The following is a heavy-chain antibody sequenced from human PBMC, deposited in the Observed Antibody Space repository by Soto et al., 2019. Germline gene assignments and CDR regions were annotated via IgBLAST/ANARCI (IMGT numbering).Heavy chain of an antibody. D-gene: IGHD6-6*01. J-gene: IGHJ6*02. CDR2: INHSGST. V-gene: IGHV4-34*01. Sequence: PSETLSLTCAVYGGSFGGYYWSWIRQPPGKGLEWIGEINHSGSTNYNPSLKSRVTISVDTSKNQFSLKLSSVTAADTAVYYCARIRFTAARRAYYYYGMDVWGQGTTVTVSS. CDR3: ARIRFTAARRAYYYYGMDV. CDR1: GGSFGGYY.